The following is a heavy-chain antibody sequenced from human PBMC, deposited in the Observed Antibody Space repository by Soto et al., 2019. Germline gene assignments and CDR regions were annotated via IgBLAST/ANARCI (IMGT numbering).Heavy chain of an antibody. V-gene: IGHV1-69*12. J-gene: IGHJ6*02. CDR3: ARDKDRQQLGGNYYYGIDV. CDR2: IIPILPTP. CDR1: GGTFGNSA. Sequence: QVQLVQSGAEVKKPGSSVTVSCKASGGTFGNSAISWVRQAPGQGLEWMGGIIPILPTPDYAQKFQGRVTITADESTSTASMELTSLRSEDTAVYYCARDKDRQQLGGNYYYGIDVWGQGTTVTVSS. D-gene: IGHD3-3*02.